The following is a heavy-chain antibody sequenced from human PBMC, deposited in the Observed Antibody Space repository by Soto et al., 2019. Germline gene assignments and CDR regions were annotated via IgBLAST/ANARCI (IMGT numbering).Heavy chain of an antibody. CDR2: IFPPDYDT. CDR3: ARHETRTILGVVLPAGMDV. V-gene: IGHV5-51*01. Sequence: PASSLKISCKASGYSFSDSWIAWELQTPGKGLEWMGTIFPPDYDTRYSPSLEGQVTISVYPSVNTADLQWTNVRASDTAIYYCARHETRTILGVVLPAGMDVWGQGTTVTVSS. D-gene: IGHD3-3*01. CDR1: GYSFSDSW. J-gene: IGHJ6*02.